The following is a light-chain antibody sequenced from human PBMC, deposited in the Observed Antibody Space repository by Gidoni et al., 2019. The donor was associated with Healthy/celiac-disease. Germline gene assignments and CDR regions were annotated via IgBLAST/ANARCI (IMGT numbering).Light chain of an antibody. Sequence: DIQLTQSPSFLSASVGDRVTITCRASQGISSYLAWYPQKPGKAPKLLIYAASTLQSGVPSRFSGSGSGTEFTLTISSLQPEDFATYYCQQLNSYPPSITFGQGTRLEIK. V-gene: IGKV1-9*01. CDR1: QGISSY. J-gene: IGKJ5*01. CDR3: QQLNSYPPSIT. CDR2: AAS.